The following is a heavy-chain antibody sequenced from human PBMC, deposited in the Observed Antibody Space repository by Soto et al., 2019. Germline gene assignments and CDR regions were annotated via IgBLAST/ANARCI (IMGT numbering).Heavy chain of an antibody. CDR1: GGSISSRSYY. D-gene: IGHD6-19*01. J-gene: IGHJ4*02. V-gene: IGHV4-39*01. CDR2: IYYIGST. CDR3: ARHKGGIAVAGDYFDD. Sequence: SETLSITCTVYGGSISSRSYYWGWIRQPPGKGLEWIGSIYYIGSTYYNPSLKSRVTIFVDTSKDQFSLKLSSVTAADTAVYYCARHKGGIAVAGDYFDDCGQGTLVTVSS.